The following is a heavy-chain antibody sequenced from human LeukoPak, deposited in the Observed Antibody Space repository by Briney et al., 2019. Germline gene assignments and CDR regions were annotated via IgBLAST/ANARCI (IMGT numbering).Heavy chain of an antibody. CDR1: GGSISSYY. CDR2: ISYSGST. Sequence: SETLSLTCTVSGGSISSYYWSWIRQPPGKGLEWIAFISYSGSTKYNPSLKSRVTISVDTSKNQLFLKLSSVTAADTAVYYCAREPGFDSSGYLNWFDPWGQGTLVTVSS. J-gene: IGHJ5*02. D-gene: IGHD3-22*01. CDR3: AREPGFDSSGYLNWFDP. V-gene: IGHV4-59*01.